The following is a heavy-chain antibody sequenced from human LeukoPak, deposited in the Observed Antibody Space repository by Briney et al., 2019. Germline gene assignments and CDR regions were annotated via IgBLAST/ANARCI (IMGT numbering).Heavy chain of an antibody. CDR3: ASGPSEGWLQKYFDY. J-gene: IGHJ4*02. D-gene: IGHD5-24*01. Sequence: SETLSLTCTVSGGSISSSSYYWGWIRQPPGKGLEWIGSIYYSGSTYYNPSLKSRVTISVDTSKNQFSLKLSSVTAADTAVYYCASGPSEGWLQKYFDYWGQGTLVTVSS. CDR1: GGSISSSSYY. CDR2: IYYSGST. V-gene: IGHV4-39*01.